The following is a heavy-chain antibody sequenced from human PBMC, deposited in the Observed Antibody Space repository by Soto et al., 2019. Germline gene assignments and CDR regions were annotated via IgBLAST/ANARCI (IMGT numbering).Heavy chain of an antibody. CDR3: ARHRRMTTDGSYGLDV. V-gene: IGHV5-51*01. CDR2: IYPGDSDT. J-gene: IGHJ6*02. D-gene: IGHD1-1*01. CDR1: EYSFTANW. Sequence: PGESLKISCKGFEYSFTANWIGWVRQMPGKGLEWMGIIYPGDSDTRYSPSFQGQVTISVDKSISTAYLQWSSLKASDTAMYYCARHRRMTTDGSYGLDVWGQGTTVTSP.